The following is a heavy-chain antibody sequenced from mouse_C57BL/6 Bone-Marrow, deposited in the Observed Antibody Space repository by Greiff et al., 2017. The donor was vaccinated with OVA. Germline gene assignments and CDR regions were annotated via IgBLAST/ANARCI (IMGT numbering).Heavy chain of an antibody. V-gene: IGHV1-80*01. CDR3: ARSGYWYFDV. Sequence: QVQLKQSGAELVKPGASVKISCKASGYAISSYWMNWVKQRPGKGLEWIGQIYPGDGDTNYNGKFKGKATLTADKSSRPSYMQLSSLTSEDSAVYFCARSGYWYFDVWGTGTTVTVSS. CDR2: IYPGDGDT. CDR1: GYAISSYW. J-gene: IGHJ1*03.